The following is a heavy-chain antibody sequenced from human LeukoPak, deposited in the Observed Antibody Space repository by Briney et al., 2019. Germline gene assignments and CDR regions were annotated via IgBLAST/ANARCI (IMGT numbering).Heavy chain of an antibody. V-gene: IGHV3-30*04. D-gene: IGHD6-25*01. CDR3: ARSGSETQNWFDP. CDR2: ISFDGSNK. CDR1: GFTFSSYT. Sequence: GGSLRLSCAASGFTFSSYTMHWVRQAPGKGLEWVAAISFDGSNKYFADSVKGRFTISRDNSKNTLYLQMNSLRAEDTAVYYCARSGSETQNWFDPWGQGTLVTVSS. J-gene: IGHJ5*02.